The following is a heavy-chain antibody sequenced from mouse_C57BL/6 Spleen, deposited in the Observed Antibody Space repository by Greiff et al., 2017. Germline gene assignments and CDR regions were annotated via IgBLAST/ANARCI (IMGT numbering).Heavy chain of an antibody. D-gene: IGHD1-2*01. V-gene: IGHV1-69*01. CDR2: IDPSDSYP. CDR3: ARGHYGPWGFAY. CDR1: GYTFTSYW. Sequence: QVQLQPPGAELVMPGASVKLSCKASGYTFTSYWMHWVTQRPGQGLEWIGEIDPSDSYPNYNQKFKGKSTLTVDKSSSTAYMQLSSLTSEGSAVYYCARGHYGPWGFAYWGQGTLVTVSA. J-gene: IGHJ3*01.